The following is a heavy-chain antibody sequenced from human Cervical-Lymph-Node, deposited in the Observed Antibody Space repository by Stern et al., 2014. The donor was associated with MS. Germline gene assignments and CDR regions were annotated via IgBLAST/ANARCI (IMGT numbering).Heavy chain of an antibody. J-gene: IGHJ4*02. V-gene: IGHV5-51*01. CDR2: ISPVDSET. Sequence: MQLVQSGAEVKKPGQSLKISCKGSGYSFTNSWIGWVRQMPGKGLELMGIISPVDSETRYSPSFQGQVTISVDKSLNTAYVQWTSLEASDTAMYYCARQGCATTSCHTIDSWGQGTLITVSS. D-gene: IGHD2-2*02. CDR1: GYSFTNSW. CDR3: ARQGCATTSCHTIDS.